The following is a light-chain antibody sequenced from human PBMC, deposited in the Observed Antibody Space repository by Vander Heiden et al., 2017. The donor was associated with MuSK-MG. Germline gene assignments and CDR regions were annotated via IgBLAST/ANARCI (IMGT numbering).Light chain of an antibody. Sequence: SYELTQPPSVSVSPGQTASITCSGDKLGGNYACWYQQRPGQSPVLVIYQSKKRPSGIPDRFSGSNSGNTATLTISGTQAMDEADYYCQAWDSSTVIFGGGTKLTVL. CDR2: QSK. CDR1: KLGGNY. CDR3: QAWDSSTVI. J-gene: IGLJ2*01. V-gene: IGLV3-1*01.